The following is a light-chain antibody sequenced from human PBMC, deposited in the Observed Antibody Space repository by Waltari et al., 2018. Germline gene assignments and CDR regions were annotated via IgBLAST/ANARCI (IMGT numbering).Light chain of an antibody. CDR1: SGHSSNV. CDR2: VNSDGSH. J-gene: IGLJ3*02. Sequence: QLVLTQSPSASASLGASVKLTCTLSSGHSSNVVAWLQPRPEKGPRSLMKVNSDGSHSKGDEIPDRFSGSSSGAERYLTISSLQSEDEADYYCQTGGHGTWVFGGGTKLTVL. V-gene: IGLV4-69*01. CDR3: QTGGHGTWV.